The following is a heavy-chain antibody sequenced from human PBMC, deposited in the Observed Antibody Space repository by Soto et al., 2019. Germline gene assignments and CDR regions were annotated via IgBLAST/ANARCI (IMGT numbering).Heavy chain of an antibody. CDR3: ARETHAYYYDSSGYYSQDYYYYYGMDV. D-gene: IGHD3-22*01. CDR2: IWYDGSNK. Sequence: PGGSLRLSCAASGFTFSSYGMHWVRQAPGKGLEWVAVIWYDGSNKYYADSVKGRFTISRDNSKNTPYLQMNSLRAEDTAVYYCARETHAYYYDSSGYYSQDYYYYYGMDVWGQGTTVTVSS. V-gene: IGHV3-33*01. CDR1: GFTFSSYG. J-gene: IGHJ6*02.